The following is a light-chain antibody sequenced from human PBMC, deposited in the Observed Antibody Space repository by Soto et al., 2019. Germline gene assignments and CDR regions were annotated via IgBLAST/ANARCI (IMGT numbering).Light chain of an antibody. CDR1: QTISSW. V-gene: IGKV1-5*03. J-gene: IGKJ1*01. CDR2: KAS. CDR3: QHYNSYSEA. Sequence: EIQITQSPSTMSGSVGDRVTSTCRASQTISSWLAWYQQKPGKAPKLLIYKASTLKSGVTSRFSGSGSGTEFTLTISSLQPDDFATYYCQHYNSYSEAFGQGTKVEI.